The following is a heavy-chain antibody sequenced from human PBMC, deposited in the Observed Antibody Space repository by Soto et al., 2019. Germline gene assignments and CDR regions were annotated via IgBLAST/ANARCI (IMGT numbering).Heavy chain of an antibody. Sequence: GESLKISCKGSGYSFTSYWIGWVRQMPGKGLEWMGIIYPGDSDTRYSPSFQGQVTISADKSISTAYLQWSSLKASDTAMYYCARRGYCSGGSCYGMDVWGQGTTVIVSS. CDR1: GYSFTSYW. CDR2: IYPGDSDT. J-gene: IGHJ6*02. D-gene: IGHD2-15*01. CDR3: ARRGYCSGGSCYGMDV. V-gene: IGHV5-51*01.